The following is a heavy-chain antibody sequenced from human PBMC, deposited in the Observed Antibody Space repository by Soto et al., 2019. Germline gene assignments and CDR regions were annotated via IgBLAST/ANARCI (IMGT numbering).Heavy chain of an antibody. Sequence: QVTLKESGPVLVKATETLTLTCTISGFSLTTGRMCVSWIRQPPGKALERVAHIFSNNERSYSTSLQSRLSISDDTSKSQVVLTMTDVDPVDTATYFCARLVADSSWDYYVLDVWGQGTTVTVS. V-gene: IGHV2-26*03. CDR1: GFSLTTGRMC. CDR2: IFSNNER. D-gene: IGHD2-15*01. J-gene: IGHJ6*02. CDR3: ARLVADSSWDYYVLDV.